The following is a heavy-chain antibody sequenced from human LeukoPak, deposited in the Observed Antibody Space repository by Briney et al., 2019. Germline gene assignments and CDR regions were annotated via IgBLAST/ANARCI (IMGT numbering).Heavy chain of an antibody. CDR1: GFTFSSYG. Sequence: RGGSLRLSCAASGFTFSSYGMSWVRQAPGKGLEWVSTISGSGGSTYYADSVKGRFTISRDNAKNSLYLQMNSLRAEDTAVYYCARDLYCSSTSCYRKKGAYFDYWGQGTLVTVSS. V-gene: IGHV3-23*01. CDR3: ARDLYCSSTSCYRKKGAYFDY. CDR2: ISGSGGST. D-gene: IGHD2-2*01. J-gene: IGHJ4*02.